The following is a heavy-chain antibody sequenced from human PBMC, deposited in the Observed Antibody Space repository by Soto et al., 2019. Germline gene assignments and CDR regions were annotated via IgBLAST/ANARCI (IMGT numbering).Heavy chain of an antibody. J-gene: IGHJ4*02. Sequence: QVQLQESGPGLVKPSETLSLTCTVSGDSISSFYWTWIRQPPGKGLAWVGYIFSSGSTNYNPSLKSRVTISVDTSENQFSLKLTSVTAADTAVYYCARVGYCSSTPCWPIGDFEYWGQGTLVTVSS. V-gene: IGHV4-59*01. CDR2: IFSSGST. CDR3: ARVGYCSSTPCWPIGDFEY. CDR1: GDSISSFY. D-gene: IGHD2-2*01.